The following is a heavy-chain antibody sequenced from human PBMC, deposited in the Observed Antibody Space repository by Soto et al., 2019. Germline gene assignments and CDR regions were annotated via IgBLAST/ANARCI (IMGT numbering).Heavy chain of an antibody. CDR2: IYYSGST. CDR3: ARLRRDGYNWDY. Sequence: HLQLQESGPGLVKPSETLSLTCTVSGDSISRNSYYWGWIRQPPGRGLGWIGSIYYSGSTYHNPSLKGRVTISVDTSKNQFSLKLSSMTAADTAVYYCARLRRDGYNWDYWGQGTLVTVSS. V-gene: IGHV4-39*01. CDR1: GDSISRNSYY. D-gene: IGHD5-12*01. J-gene: IGHJ4*02.